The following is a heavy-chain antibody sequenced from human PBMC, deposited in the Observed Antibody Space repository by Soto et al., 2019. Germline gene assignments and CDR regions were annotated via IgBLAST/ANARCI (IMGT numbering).Heavy chain of an antibody. D-gene: IGHD2-21*02. J-gene: IGHJ4*02. CDR1: GGSLGAYY. CDR3: ARGGGAWYLDL. CDR2: IDDNGNT. Sequence: QVQLQQWGAGLLKPSETLSLTCAVYGGSLGAYYWTWIRQPPGKGLEWLGEIDDNGNTNSNPSLKSRLTMSVVTFHNQISLRLSSATAADTAVYYCARGGGAWYLDLWGQGSLVTVSS. V-gene: IGHV4-34*01.